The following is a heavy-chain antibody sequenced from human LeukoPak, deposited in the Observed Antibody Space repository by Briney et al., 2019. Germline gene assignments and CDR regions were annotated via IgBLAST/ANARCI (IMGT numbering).Heavy chain of an antibody. Sequence: SETLSLTCTVSGGSISSYYWSWIRQPPGKGLEWIGEINHSGSTNYNPSLKSRVTISVDTSKNQFSLKLSSVTAADTAVYYCANMAAAAAGVREYWGQGTLVTVSS. CDR2: INHSGST. V-gene: IGHV4-34*01. D-gene: IGHD6-13*01. CDR3: ANMAAAAAGVREY. CDR1: GGSISSYY. J-gene: IGHJ4*02.